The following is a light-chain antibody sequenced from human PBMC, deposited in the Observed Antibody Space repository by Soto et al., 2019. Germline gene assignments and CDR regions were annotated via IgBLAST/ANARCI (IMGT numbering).Light chain of an antibody. CDR2: EVS. J-gene: IGKJ1*01. V-gene: IGKV1-5*03. Sequence: DIQVTPSPSTLSASVVDRVTITCRASQSISPFLAWYQQKPGKAPNVLISEVSTLKSGVPSRFSGSGSGTEFTLTISSLQSEDFAVYYCQQYNNWPPAWTFGQGTKVDIK. CDR3: QQYNNWPPAWT. CDR1: QSISPF.